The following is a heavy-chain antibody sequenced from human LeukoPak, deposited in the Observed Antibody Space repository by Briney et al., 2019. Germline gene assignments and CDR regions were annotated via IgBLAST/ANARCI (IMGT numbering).Heavy chain of an antibody. V-gene: IGHV3-30*02. CDR2: IRYDGSNK. J-gene: IGHJ4*02. D-gene: IGHD3-9*01. CDR1: GFTFSSYG. CDR3: AKGNILTGLGLDY. Sequence: GGSLRLSCAASGFTFSSYGMHWVRQAPGKGLEWVAFIRYDGSNKYYADSVKGRFTISRDNSKNTLYLQMNSLRAEDTAVYYCAKGNILTGLGLDYWGQGTLVTVSS.